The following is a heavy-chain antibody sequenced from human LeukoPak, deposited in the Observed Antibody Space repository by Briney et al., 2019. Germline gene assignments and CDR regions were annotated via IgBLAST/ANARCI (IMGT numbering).Heavy chain of an antibody. V-gene: IGHV1-69*04. CDR3: ASLSYYYDSSGYRPHAFDI. D-gene: IGHD3-22*01. CDR2: IIPILGIA. CDR1: GGTFSSYA. J-gene: IGHJ3*02. Sequence: ASVKVSCKASGGTFSSYAISWVRQAPGQGLEWMGRIIPILGIANYAQKFQGRVTITADKSTSTAYMELSSLRSEDTAVYYCASLSYYYDSSGYRPHAFDIWGQGTMVTVSS.